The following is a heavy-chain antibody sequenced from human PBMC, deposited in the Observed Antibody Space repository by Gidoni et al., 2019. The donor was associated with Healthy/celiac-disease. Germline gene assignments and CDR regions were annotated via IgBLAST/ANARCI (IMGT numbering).Heavy chain of an antibody. V-gene: IGHV2-26*01. CDR2: LVSDDEK. CDR1: GFSPSNARMG. Sequence: QVTLTEYGPVLVKPTEPLTPICTAAGFSPSNARMGVSWIRQPPGKALEWLAHLVSDDEKSYSTSLKSRLTISKDTSKSQVVLTMTNMDPVDTATYYCARIHRITGTREAAFDIWGQGTMVTVSS. D-gene: IGHD1-20*01. CDR3: ARIHRITGTREAAFDI. J-gene: IGHJ3*02.